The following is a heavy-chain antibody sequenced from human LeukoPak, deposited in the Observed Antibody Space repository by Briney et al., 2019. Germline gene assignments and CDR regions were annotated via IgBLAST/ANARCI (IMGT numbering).Heavy chain of an antibody. CDR1: GFTFSSYA. D-gene: IGHD2-8*01. CDR3: APLPSMSIYYNMYV. CDR2: ISGSGGST. J-gene: IGHJ6*03. Sequence: GGSLRLSCAASGFTFSSYAMSWVRQAPGKGLEWVSAISGSGGSTYYADSVKGRFTISRDNSKNTLYLQMNSLRAEDTAVYYCAPLPSMSIYYNMYVWGKGTTVTVSS. V-gene: IGHV3-23*01.